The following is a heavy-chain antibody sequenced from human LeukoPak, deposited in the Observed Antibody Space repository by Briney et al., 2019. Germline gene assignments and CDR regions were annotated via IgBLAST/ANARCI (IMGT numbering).Heavy chain of an antibody. V-gene: IGHV3-48*03. D-gene: IGHD3-3*01. Sequence: GGSLRLSCAASGFTFSSYEMNWVRQAPGKGLEWVSYISSSGSTIYYADSVKGRFTISRDNATNSLYLQMNSLRAEDTAVYYCARVLSDYDFWSGYRPSSSDYWGQGTLVTVSS. CDR2: ISSSGSTI. CDR1: GFTFSSYE. J-gene: IGHJ4*02. CDR3: ARVLSDYDFWSGYRPSSSDY.